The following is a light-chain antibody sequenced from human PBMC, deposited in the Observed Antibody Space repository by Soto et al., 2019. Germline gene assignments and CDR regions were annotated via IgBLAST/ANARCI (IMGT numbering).Light chain of an antibody. CDR1: QGVGSG. V-gene: IGKV1-12*01. Sequence: DIQMTQSPSSVSASVGDRVTITCRASQGVGSGFAWDQQKPGKAPKLMISAASSLQKVVPSRFSGSGSGTDFTLTISSLQPEDFATYYRQQANSLPFTFGPGTKVDI. CDR3: QQANSLPFT. J-gene: IGKJ3*01. CDR2: AAS.